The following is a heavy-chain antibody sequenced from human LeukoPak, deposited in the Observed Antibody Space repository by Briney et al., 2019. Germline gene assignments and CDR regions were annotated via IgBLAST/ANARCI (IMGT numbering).Heavy chain of an antibody. V-gene: IGHV1-2*02. CDR2: INPNSGGT. CDR3: ARASRDSNYDYVWGSYRPRDYYYYMDV. Sequence: PEASVKVSCKASGYTFTGYYMHWVRQAPGQGLEWMGWINPNSGGTNYAQKFQGRVTMTRDTSISTAYMELSRLRSDDTAVYYCARASRDSNYDYVWGSYRPRDYYYYMDVWGKGTTVTVSS. J-gene: IGHJ6*03. D-gene: IGHD3-16*02. CDR1: GYTFTGYY.